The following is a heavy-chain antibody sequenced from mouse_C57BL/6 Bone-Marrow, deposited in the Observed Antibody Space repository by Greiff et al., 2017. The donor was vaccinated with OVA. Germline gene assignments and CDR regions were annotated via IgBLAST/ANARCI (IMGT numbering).Heavy chain of an antibody. J-gene: IGHJ3*01. CDR1: GYTFTDYY. CDR2: INPNNGGT. CDR3: ARHRPAWFAY. Sequence: VQLQQSGPELVKPGASVKISCKASGYTFTDYYMNWVKQSHGKSLEWIGDINPNNGGTSYNQKFKGKATLTVDKSSSTAYMELRSLTSEDSAVYYCARHRPAWFAYWGQGTLVTVSA. V-gene: IGHV1-26*01.